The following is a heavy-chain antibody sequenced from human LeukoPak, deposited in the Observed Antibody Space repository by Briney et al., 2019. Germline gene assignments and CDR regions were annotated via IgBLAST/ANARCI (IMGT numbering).Heavy chain of an antibody. CDR3: ARISQRSFDP. V-gene: IGHV3-7*05. CDR2: IKQDGVEQ. CDR1: GFTFSSYW. D-gene: IGHD2-15*01. Sequence: GGSLRLSCAASGFTFSSYWMSWVRQAPGKGLEWVANIKQDGVEQHYVDSVEGRFTISRDNAKSSLFLQMNSLRAEDTAVYYCARISQRSFDPCGQGTLVTVSS. J-gene: IGHJ5*02.